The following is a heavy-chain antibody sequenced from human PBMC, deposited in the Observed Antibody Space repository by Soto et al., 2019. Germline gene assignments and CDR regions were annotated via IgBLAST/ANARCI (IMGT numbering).Heavy chain of an antibody. Sequence: GGSRRLSCAASGFTFTRYSMNWVRQAPGKGLEXVSXXSXXTXXXXXGXXXKGRFTISRDNAKNSLYLEMNSLRAEETAVYYCARESEDLTSNFDYWGQGTLVTASS. CDR3: ARESEDLTSNFDY. J-gene: IGHJ4*02. CDR1: GFTFTRYS. CDR2: XSXXTXXX. V-gene: IGHV3-21*06.